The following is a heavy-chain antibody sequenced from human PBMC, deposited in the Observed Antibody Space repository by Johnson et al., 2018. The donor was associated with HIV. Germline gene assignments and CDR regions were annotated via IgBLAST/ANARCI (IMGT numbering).Heavy chain of an antibody. CDR1: GFTFSSYG. D-gene: IGHD3-22*01. Sequence: QVQLVESGGGVVQPGKSLRLSCAASGFTFSSYGMHWVRQAPGRGLEWAAVMWFAGTNKQYTDYVKGRFTISRDNSMNQIYLQMNSLRAEDTAVYYCAKDELWYTDYGDYGTSYYYDSSGAFDIWGQGTMVTVSS. V-gene: IGHV3-33*06. CDR2: MWFAGTNK. J-gene: IGHJ3*02. CDR3: AKDELWYTDYGDYGTSYYYDSSGAFDI.